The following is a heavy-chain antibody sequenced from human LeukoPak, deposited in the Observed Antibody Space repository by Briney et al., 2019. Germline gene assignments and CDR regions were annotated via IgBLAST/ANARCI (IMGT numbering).Heavy chain of an antibody. CDR3: VRDPDALDY. CDR1: GFTFSSYS. CDR2: IRSGCSTI. V-gene: IGHV3-48*02. J-gene: IGHJ4*02. Sequence: PGGSLRPSCVAAGFTFSSYSMNWVRQAPGGGLEWVSYIRSGCSTIYYADSAKGRFAFSRDDDRHSLYLQMNSLRDEDTAVYYCVRDPDALDYWGQGPPVTVSS.